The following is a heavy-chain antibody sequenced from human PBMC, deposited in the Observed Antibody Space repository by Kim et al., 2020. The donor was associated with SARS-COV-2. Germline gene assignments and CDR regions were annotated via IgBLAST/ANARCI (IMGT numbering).Heavy chain of an antibody. V-gene: IGHV3-66*01. J-gene: IGHJ4*02. CDR2: IYSGGSA. Sequence: GGSLRLSCAVSGFTISDYYLTWVRQAPGKGLEWVSDIYSGGSASYANYAKGRFTISSDNTKNTLQHQMNSMIADDAAAEYCATRLGDYCGQGTLVNDSS. D-gene: IGHD3-16*01. CDR1: GFTISDYY. CDR3: ATRLGDY.